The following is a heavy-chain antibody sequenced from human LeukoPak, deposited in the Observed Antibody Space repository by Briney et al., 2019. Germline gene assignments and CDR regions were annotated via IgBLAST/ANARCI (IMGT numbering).Heavy chain of an antibody. Sequence: SETLCLTCTVSGGSISRGGYYWSWIRQHPGKGLEWIGYIYYSGSTYYNPSLKSRVTISVDTSKNQFSLKLSSVTAADTAVYYCARAVGYSGYGVDYWGQGTLVTVSS. V-gene: IGHV4-31*03. CDR3: ARAVGYSGYGVDY. CDR1: GGSISRGGYY. D-gene: IGHD5-12*01. CDR2: IYYSGST. J-gene: IGHJ4*02.